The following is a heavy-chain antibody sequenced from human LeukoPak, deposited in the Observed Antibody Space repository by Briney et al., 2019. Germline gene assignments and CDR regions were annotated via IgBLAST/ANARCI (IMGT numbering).Heavy chain of an antibody. CDR3: ARDNCSGGSCYSRWFDP. CDR2: INAGNGNT. J-gene: IGHJ5*02. D-gene: IGHD2-15*01. CDR1: GYTFTSYA. Sequence: ASVKVSCKASGYTFTSYAMHWVRQAPGQRLEWMGWINAGNGNTKYSQKFQGRVTITRDTSASTAYMELSSLRSEDTAVYYCARDNCSGGSCYSRWFDPWGQGTLVTVSS. V-gene: IGHV1-3*01.